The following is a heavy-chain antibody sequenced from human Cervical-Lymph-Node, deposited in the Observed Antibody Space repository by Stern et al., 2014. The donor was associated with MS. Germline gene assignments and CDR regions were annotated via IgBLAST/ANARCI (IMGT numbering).Heavy chain of an antibody. CDR2: IYTSGST. J-gene: IGHJ6*02. CDR1: GGSISSDSYY. Sequence: QVQLQESGPGLVKPSQTLSLTCSVSGGSISSDSYYWSWIRHPAGKTLEXIGRIYTSGSTNYNPSLKSRVTISVDTSKNQFSLKLPSVTAADTAVYYCASSVVRGVYGMDVWGQGTTVTVSS. CDR3: ASSVVRGVYGMDV. V-gene: IGHV4-61*02. D-gene: IGHD3-10*01.